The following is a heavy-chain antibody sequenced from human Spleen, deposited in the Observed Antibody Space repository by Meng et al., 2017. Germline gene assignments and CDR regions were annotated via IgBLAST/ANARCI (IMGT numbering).Heavy chain of an antibody. J-gene: IGHJ1*01. Sequence: QHSGPVLVKPSQTLSPTCTVSGGSISSGGYYWSWIRQHPGKGLEWIGEINHSGSTNYNPSLKSRVTISVDTSKNQFSLKLSSVTAADTAVYYCARGYSRGKYFQHWGQGTLVTVSS. CDR3: ARGYSRGKYFQH. CDR2: INHSGST. CDR1: GGSISSGGYY. D-gene: IGHD6-13*01. V-gene: IGHV4-31*03.